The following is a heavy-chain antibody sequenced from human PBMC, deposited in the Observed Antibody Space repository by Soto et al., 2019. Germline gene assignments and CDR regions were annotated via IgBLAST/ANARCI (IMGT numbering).Heavy chain of an antibody. D-gene: IGHD6-6*01. Sequence: QVQLQQWGAGLLKPSETLSLTCAVYGGSFSGYYWSWIRQPPGKGLGWIGEINHSGSTNHNPSLKSRVTISVDTSKNQFSLKLSSVTAAATAVYYCARAQLVRGFFDYWGQGTLVTVSS. CDR3: ARAQLVRGFFDY. CDR1: GGSFSGYY. V-gene: IGHV4-34*01. J-gene: IGHJ4*02. CDR2: INHSGST.